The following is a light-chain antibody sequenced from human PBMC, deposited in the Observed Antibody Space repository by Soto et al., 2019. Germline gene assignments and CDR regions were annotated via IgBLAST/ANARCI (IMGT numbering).Light chain of an antibody. Sequence: QSALTQPASVSGSPGQSITISCTGTSSDVGSYNYVSWYQHHPGKAPRLMIYASSNRPSGVSHRFSGSRSGSTASLTISGLQAEDEADYYCSSYTSGSTLYVFGTGTQVTVL. V-gene: IGLV2-14*01. CDR2: ASS. CDR1: SSDVGSYNY. J-gene: IGLJ1*01. CDR3: SSYTSGSTLYV.